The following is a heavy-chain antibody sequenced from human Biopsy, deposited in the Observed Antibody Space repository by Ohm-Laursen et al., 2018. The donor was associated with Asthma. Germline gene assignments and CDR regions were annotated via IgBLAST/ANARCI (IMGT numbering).Heavy chain of an antibody. CDR2: IYCGGTS. Sequence: WIRQPPGKGLGWGSVIYCGGTSDTADSVRGRFTISRDFYKNTLYLQMDSLRAEDTAVYYCARGDSSGWSHYYFDYWGQGTLVTVSS. V-gene: IGHV3-53*01. J-gene: IGHJ4*02. D-gene: IGHD6-19*01. CDR3: ARGDSSGWSHYYFDY.